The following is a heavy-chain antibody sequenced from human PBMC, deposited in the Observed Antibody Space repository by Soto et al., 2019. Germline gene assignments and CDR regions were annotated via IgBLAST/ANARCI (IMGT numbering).Heavy chain of an antibody. CDR2: ISYDGSNK. V-gene: IGHV3-30-3*01. D-gene: IGHD2-2*01. J-gene: IGHJ6*02. CDR1: GFTFSSYA. CDR3: ARELGYCSSTSCYEYKNYYYYGMDV. Sequence: PGGSLRLSCAASGFTFSSYAMHWVRQAPGKGLEWVAVISYDGSNKYYADSVKGRFTISRDNSKNTLYLQMNSLRAEDTAVYYCARELGYCSSTSCYEYKNYYYYGMDVWGQRSTVTVSS.